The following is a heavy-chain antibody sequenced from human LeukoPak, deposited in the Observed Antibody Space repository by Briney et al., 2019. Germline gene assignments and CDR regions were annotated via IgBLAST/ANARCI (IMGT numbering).Heavy chain of an antibody. V-gene: IGHV3-7*03. J-gene: IGHJ4*02. CDR1: GFSFSSYW. CDR2: IKQDGSEK. CDR3: AKAYSGSYYGY. D-gene: IGHD1-26*01. Sequence: GGSLRLSCAASGFSFSSYWMSWVRHGPEKGLEWMANIKQDGSEKYYADSVKGRFTISRDNAKNSLYLQMNSLRAEDTAVYYCAKAYSGSYYGYWGQGTLVTVSS.